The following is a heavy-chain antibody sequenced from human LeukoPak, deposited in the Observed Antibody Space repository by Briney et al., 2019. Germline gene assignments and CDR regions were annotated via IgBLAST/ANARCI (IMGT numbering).Heavy chain of an antibody. D-gene: IGHD3-22*01. J-gene: IGHJ5*02. CDR1: GYTFTSYG. Sequence: GASVKVSCKASGYTFTSYGISWVRQAPGQGLEWMGWISAYNGNTNYAQKLQGRVTMTTDTSTSTAYMELRSLRSDDTAVYYCARDPPWYDSSGYYYYMGFDPWGQGTLVTVSS. CDR3: ARDPPWYDSSGYYYYMGFDP. CDR2: ISAYNGNT. V-gene: IGHV1-18*01.